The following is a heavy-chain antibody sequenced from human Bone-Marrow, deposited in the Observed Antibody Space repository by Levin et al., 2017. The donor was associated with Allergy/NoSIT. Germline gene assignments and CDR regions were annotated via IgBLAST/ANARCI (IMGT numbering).Heavy chain of an antibody. Sequence: GASVKVSCAASGFTFSSYAMSWVRQAPGKGLDWVSAISGSGTSTYYADSVKGRFTISRDNSMTTLDLQMNSLRAEDTAVYYCAKGAGWVAGAVALIWGQGTLVTVSS. CDR2: ISGSGTST. V-gene: IGHV3-23*01. J-gene: IGHJ4*02. CDR1: GFTFSSYA. D-gene: IGHD6-19*01. CDR3: AKGAGWVAGAVALI.